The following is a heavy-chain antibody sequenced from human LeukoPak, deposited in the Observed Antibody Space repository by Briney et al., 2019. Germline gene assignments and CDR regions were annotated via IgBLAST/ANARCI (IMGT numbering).Heavy chain of an antibody. J-gene: IGHJ4*02. CDR3: ARESSWY. D-gene: IGHD6-6*01. V-gene: IGHV3-33*08. Sequence: GGSLRLSCAASGFTFSLYSMNWVRQAPGKGLEWVAFIFYDGSYNYYADSVKGRFTISRDNTKNTLFLQMNSLRAGDTAVYYCARESSWYWGQGTLVTVSS. CDR1: GFTFSLYS. CDR2: IFYDGSYN.